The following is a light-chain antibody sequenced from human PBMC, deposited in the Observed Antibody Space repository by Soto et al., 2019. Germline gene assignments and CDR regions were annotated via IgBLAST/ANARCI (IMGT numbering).Light chain of an antibody. V-gene: IGKV3-20*01. CDR3: QQPGRAHLS. Sequence: EIVLTQSPGTLSLSSGERATFSCRASQSVRSNYLAWYQQKPGQAPRLLIYGASSRATGIPDRFGGSGAGTAFTHPISRLEHGDFAVNYCQQPGRAHLSFGGG. CDR1: QSVRSNY. CDR2: GAS. J-gene: IGKJ4*01.